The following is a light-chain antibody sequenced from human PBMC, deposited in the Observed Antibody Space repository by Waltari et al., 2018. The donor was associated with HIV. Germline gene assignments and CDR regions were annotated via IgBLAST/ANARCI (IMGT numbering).Light chain of an antibody. V-gene: IGLV1-47*01. CDR3: AAWDDSLRGWV. CDR1: SSNIGTNS. Sequence: QSVLTQPPSASGTPGQRVTISWSGSSSNIGTNSVYWCQQLPATTPKLLLYRSNPRPSGVPDRFSGSKSVTSGSLAISGLRSEDEADYYCAAWDDSLRGWVFGGGTKLTVL. J-gene: IGLJ3*02. CDR2: RSN.